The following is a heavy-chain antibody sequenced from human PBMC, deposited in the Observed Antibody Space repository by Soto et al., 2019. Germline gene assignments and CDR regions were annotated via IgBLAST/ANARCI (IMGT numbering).Heavy chain of an antibody. Sequence: QVQLVQSGAEVKKPGASVKVSCKASGYTFTTYYIHWVRQAPGQGLEWMGIIDPSGGGTSYAKKFQGRLTMTRDTSTTPVYMELSSLRSEDTAVYYCARDRVDCSGGNCWRSVEDTWGQGTLVTVSS. V-gene: IGHV1-46*01. D-gene: IGHD2-15*01. CDR2: IDPSGGGT. CDR1: GYTFTTYY. CDR3: ARDRVDCSGGNCWRSVEDT. J-gene: IGHJ5*02.